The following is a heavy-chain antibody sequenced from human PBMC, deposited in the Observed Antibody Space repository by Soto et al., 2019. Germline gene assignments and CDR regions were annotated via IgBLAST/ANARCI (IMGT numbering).Heavy chain of an antibody. V-gene: IGHV3-9*01. CDR3: AKDTGPN. J-gene: IGHJ4*02. CDR2: ISWNSNNI. CDR1: GFTYDNYA. Sequence: PGGSLRRCCAASGFTYDNYAMHWVRQAPGKGLEWVSGISWNSNNIAYADSVKGRFTISRDNAKNSLYLQMNSLRAEDTAFYYCAKDTGPNWGQGTLVTVSS.